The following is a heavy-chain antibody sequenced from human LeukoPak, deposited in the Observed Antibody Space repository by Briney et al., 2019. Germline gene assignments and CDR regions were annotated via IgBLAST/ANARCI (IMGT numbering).Heavy chain of an antibody. D-gene: IGHD5-12*01. CDR1: GGSISSYD. CDR2: IHYSGST. J-gene: IGHJ4*02. V-gene: IGHV4-59*01. Sequence: SETLSLTCTVSGGSISSYDWSWIRQPPGEGLDWLGYIHYSGSTNYNPSLKSRVTVSVDTSKNQFSLKLTSVTAADTAVYYCARSPRYSGYDYGSDYWGRGILVTVSS. CDR3: ARSPRYSGYDYGSDY.